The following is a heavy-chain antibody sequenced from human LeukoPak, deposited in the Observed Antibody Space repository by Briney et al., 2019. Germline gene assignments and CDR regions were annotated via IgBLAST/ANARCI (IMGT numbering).Heavy chain of an antibody. V-gene: IGHV4-61*02. CDR2: IYTSGST. J-gene: IGHJ4*02. CDR3: AREVLLWFGDQGYFDY. Sequence: PSQTLSLTCTVSDGSISSGSYYWSWIRQPAGKGLEWIGRIYTSGSTNYNPSLKSRVTISVDTSKNQFSLKLSSVTAADTAVYYCAREVLLWFGDQGYFDYWGQGTLVTVSS. CDR1: DGSISSGSYY. D-gene: IGHD3-10*01.